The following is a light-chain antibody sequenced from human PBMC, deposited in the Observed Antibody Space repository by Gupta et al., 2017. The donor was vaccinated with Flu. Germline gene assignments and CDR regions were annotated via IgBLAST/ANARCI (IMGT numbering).Light chain of an antibody. CDR1: QSFDRDC. Sequence: GTLSLSPGERATLSCRASQSFDRDCLAWYQQKPGQAPRLLIHGVFNRATGIPDSFSGRGSETNFTLTISRLEPEDFAVYYCQQYCKSPLTFGGGTKVEIK. CDR2: GVF. CDR3: QQYCKSPLT. V-gene: IGKV3-20*01. J-gene: IGKJ4*01.